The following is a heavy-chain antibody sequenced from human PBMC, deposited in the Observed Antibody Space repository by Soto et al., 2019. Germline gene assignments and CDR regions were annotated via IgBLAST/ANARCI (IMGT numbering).Heavy chain of an antibody. D-gene: IGHD5-18*01. CDR1: GYSVTVLS. V-gene: IGHV1-24*01. CDR3: AIDRDTTFLRFAFDI. J-gene: IGHJ3*02. CDR2: FDPEDGET. Sequence: ASVKVSCKVSGYSVTVLSMHWVRQAPGKGLEWMGGFDPEDGETIYAQKFQGRVTMTEDTSTDTAYMELSSLRSEDTAVYYCAIDRDTTFLRFAFDIWGQGTMVTVSS.